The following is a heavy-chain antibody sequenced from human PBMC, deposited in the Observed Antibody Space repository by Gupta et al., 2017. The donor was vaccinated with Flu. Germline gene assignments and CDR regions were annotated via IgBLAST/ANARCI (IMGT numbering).Heavy chain of an antibody. Sequence: QVQLVQSGAEVKKPGASVKVSCTASGYTFPSYGLSWVRRAPGQGLEWMGWITAYKGNTNYAQKLQGRVTMTTDTSTSTAYMELRSLRSDDTAVYYCARVEGGGIAVAAADNWGQGTLVTVSS. J-gene: IGHJ4*02. CDR1: GYTFPSYG. D-gene: IGHD6-19*01. CDR3: ARVEGGGIAVAAADN. V-gene: IGHV1-18*01. CDR2: ITAYKGNT.